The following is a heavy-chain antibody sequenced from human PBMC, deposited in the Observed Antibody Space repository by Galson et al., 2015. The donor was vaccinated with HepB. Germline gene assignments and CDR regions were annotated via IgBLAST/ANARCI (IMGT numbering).Heavy chain of an antibody. J-gene: IGHJ5*02. V-gene: IGHV1-18*01. CDR3: ARVAKRYCSGGSCPTWFDP. Sequence: SVKVSCKASGYTFTSYGISWVRQAPGQGLEWMGWISAYNGNTNYAQKLQGRVTMTTDTSTSTAYMELRSLRSDDTAGYYCARVAKRYCSGGSCPTWFDPWGQGTLVTVSS. CDR2: ISAYNGNT. D-gene: IGHD2-15*01. CDR1: GYTFTSYG.